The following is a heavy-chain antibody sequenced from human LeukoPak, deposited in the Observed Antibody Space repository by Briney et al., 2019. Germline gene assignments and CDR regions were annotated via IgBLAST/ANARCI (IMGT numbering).Heavy chain of an antibody. J-gene: IGHJ4*02. CDR1: GGSISSSNYY. CDR2: IYTSEST. V-gene: IGHV4-61*02. Sequence: KSSETLSLTCSVSGGSISSSNYYWSWIRQPAGKGLEWIGRIYTSESTNHNPSLKSRVTISVDTSKNQFSLKLSSVTAADTAVYYCARGGYYGSGSYSSHDYWGQGTLVTVSS. CDR3: ARGGYYGSGSYSSHDY. D-gene: IGHD3-10*01.